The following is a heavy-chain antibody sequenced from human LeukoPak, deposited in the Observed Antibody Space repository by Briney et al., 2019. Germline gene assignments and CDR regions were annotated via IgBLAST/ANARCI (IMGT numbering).Heavy chain of an antibody. J-gene: IGHJ4*02. Sequence: GGSLRLSCAASGFTFSSYSMNWVRQAPGKGLEWVSSISSSSSYIYYADSVKGRFTISRDNAKNSLYLQMNSLRAEDTAVYYCARDRRGVTDRGTFDYWGQGTLVTVSS. D-gene: IGHD2-21*02. V-gene: IGHV3-21*01. CDR2: ISSSSSYI. CDR1: GFTFSSYS. CDR3: ARDRRGVTDRGTFDY.